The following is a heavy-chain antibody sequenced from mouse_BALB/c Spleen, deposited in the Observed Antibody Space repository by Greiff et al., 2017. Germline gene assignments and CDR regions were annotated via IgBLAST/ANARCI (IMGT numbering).Heavy chain of an antibody. CDR1: GFSLTGYG. Sequence: QVQLKESGPGLVAPSQSLSITCTVSGFSLTGYGVHWVRQPPGKGLEWLGMIWGDGSTDYNSALKSRLSISKDNSKSQVFLKMNSLQTDDTARYYCARDGNHYAMDYWGQGTSVTVSS. D-gene: IGHD2-1*01. V-gene: IGHV2-6-7*01. CDR3: ARDGNHYAMDY. J-gene: IGHJ4*01. CDR2: IWGDGST.